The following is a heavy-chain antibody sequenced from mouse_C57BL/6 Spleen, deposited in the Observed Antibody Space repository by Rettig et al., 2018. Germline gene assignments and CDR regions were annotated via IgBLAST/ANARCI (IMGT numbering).Heavy chain of an antibody. CDR2: INYDGSST. Sequence: INYDGSSTYYLDSLKSRFIISRDNAKNILYLQMSSLKSEDTATYYCARGDSNYGAMDYWGQGTSVTVSS. CDR3: ARGDSNYGAMDY. V-gene: IGHV5-16*01. D-gene: IGHD2-5*01. J-gene: IGHJ4*01.